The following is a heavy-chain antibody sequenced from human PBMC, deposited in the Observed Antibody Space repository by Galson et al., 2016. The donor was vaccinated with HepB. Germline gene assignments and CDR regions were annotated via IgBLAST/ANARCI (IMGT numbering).Heavy chain of an antibody. D-gene: IGHD3-16*01. CDR2: INRDGSNR. V-gene: IGHV3-74*01. CDR1: EFAISNYW. CDR3: GKHGGFDY. J-gene: IGHJ4*02. Sequence: SLRLSCAGSEFAISNYWMHWVRQAPGKGLIWVSRINRDGSNRIYADSVEGRFTISRDNSKNTLYLYMNSLRAGDTAVYYCGKHGGFDYWGQGALVTVSS.